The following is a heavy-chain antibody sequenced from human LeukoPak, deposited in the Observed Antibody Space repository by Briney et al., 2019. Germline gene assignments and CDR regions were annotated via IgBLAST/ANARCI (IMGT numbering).Heavy chain of an antibody. CDR1: GFTFDDYA. CDR3: AKDITGTTSGDY. D-gene: IGHD1-7*01. V-gene: IGHV3-43*02. J-gene: IGHJ4*02. Sequence: PGGSLRLSCAASGFTFDDYAMHWVRQAPGKGPEWVSLISGDGGSTYYADSVKGRFTISKDNSKNSLYLQMNSLRTEDTALYYCAKDITGTTSGDYSGQGTLVTVSS. CDR2: ISGDGGST.